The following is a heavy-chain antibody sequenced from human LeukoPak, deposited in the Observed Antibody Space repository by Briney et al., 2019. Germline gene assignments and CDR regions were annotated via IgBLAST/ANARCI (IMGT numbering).Heavy chain of an antibody. J-gene: IGHJ6*03. CDR2: IYYSGTT. Sequence: KTSETLSLTCTVSGGSISSSPYYWGWIRQPPGKGLEWIGSIYYSGTTHYNPSLESRVTISVDTSKNQFSLKLASVTAADTAVYYCARTGDSSGYYRFYYYMDVWGKGTTVTVSS. CDR3: ARTGDSSGYYRFYYYMDV. CDR1: GGSISSSPYY. D-gene: IGHD3-22*01. V-gene: IGHV4-39*07.